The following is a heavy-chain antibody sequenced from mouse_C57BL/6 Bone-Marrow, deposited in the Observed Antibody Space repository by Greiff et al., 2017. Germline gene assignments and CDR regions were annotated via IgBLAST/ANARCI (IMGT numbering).Heavy chain of an antibody. CDR3: TGGIYDGYPYYAMDY. V-gene: IGHV6-3*01. D-gene: IGHD2-3*01. J-gene: IGHJ4*01. CDR1: GFTFSNYW. CDR2: IRLKSDNYAT. Sequence: DVKLVESGGGLVQPGGSMKLSCVASGFTFSNYWMNWVRQSPEKGLEWVAQIRLKSDNYATHYAESVKGRFTISRDDSKSSVYLQMNNLRAEDTGIYYCTGGIYDGYPYYAMDYWGQGTSVTVSS.